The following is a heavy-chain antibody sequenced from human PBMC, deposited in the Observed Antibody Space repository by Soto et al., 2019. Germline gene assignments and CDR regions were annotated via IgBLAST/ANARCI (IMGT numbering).Heavy chain of an antibody. CDR1: GYTFTGYY. CDR3: ARDKRGYSGYDANYYYYGMDV. CDR2: INPNSGGT. V-gene: IGHV1-2*04. Sequence: ASVKVSCKASGYTFTGYYIHWVRQAPGQGLEWMGWINPNSGGTNYAQKFQGWVTMTRDTSISTAYMELSRLRSDDTAVYYCARDKRGYSGYDANYYYYGMDVWGQGTTVTVSS. D-gene: IGHD5-12*01. J-gene: IGHJ6*02.